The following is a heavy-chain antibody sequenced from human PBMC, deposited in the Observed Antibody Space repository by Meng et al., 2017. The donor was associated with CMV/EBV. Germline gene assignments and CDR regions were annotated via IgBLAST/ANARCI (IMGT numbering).Heavy chain of an antibody. CDR3: ARDEAPGSSWVSYYYESSGLPAFDY. Sequence: GESLKISCAASGFTFSSYSMNWVRQAPGKGLEWVSSISSSSSYIYYADSVKGRFTISRDNAKNSLYLQMNSLRAEDTAVYYCARDEAPGSSWVSYYYESSGLPAFDYWGQGTLVTVSS. CDR2: ISSSSSYI. CDR1: GFTFSSYS. J-gene: IGHJ4*02. V-gene: IGHV3-21*01. D-gene: IGHD3-22*01.